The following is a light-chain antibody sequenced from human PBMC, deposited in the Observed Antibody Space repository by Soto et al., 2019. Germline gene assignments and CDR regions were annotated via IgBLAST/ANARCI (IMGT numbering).Light chain of an antibody. V-gene: IGKV3-11*01. CDR3: PARSNWPPLYT. Sequence: EIVLTQSPATLSLSPGERATLSCRASQSVSSYLAWYQQKPGQAPRLLIYDASNRATGIPARFSGSGSGTDFPLHLSRLEPENFSVYYWPARSNWPPLYTFGQGTKLEIK. CDR2: DAS. J-gene: IGKJ2*01. CDR1: QSVSSY.